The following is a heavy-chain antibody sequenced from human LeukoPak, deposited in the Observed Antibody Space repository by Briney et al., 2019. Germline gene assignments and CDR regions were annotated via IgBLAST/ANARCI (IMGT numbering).Heavy chain of an antibody. J-gene: IGHJ4*02. CDR1: GFTFSDSY. D-gene: IGHD2-15*01. V-gene: IGHV3-11*01. Sequence: GGSLRLSCAASGFTFSDSYITWIRQAPGKGLEWISYISSSGSALYYADSVKGRFTISRDNAKSSLYLQMNSLRAEDTAVYYCATPGRNYFNYWGQGILVTVSS. CDR2: ISSSGSAL. CDR3: ATPGRNYFNY.